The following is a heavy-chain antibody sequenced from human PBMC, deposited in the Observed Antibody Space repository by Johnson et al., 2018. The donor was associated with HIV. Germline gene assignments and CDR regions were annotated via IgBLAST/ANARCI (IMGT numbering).Heavy chain of an antibody. J-gene: IGHJ3*02. CDR1: GFTFSSYG. CDR3: ATLENSSSPGGYGAFDI. D-gene: IGHD6-6*01. CDR2: IWYDGSNK. Sequence: QMLLVESGGGVVQPGRSLRLSCAASGFTFSSYGMHWVRQAPGKGLEWVAVIWYDGSNKYYADSVKGRFTISRDNSKNTLYLQMNSQRPEDTAVYYCATLENSSSPGGYGAFDIWGQGTMVTVSS. V-gene: IGHV3-30*19.